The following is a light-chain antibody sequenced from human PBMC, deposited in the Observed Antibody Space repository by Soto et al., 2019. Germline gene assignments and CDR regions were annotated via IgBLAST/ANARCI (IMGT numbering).Light chain of an antibody. CDR2: GAS. CDR3: QQYTNWPYT. Sequence: EIVMTQSPATLSVSPGERASLSCRASQSVGSNLAWYQQTAGQAPRLLIYGASTRATGIPARFSGSGSGTEFPLTISRLQSEDFAVYSCQQYTNWPYTFGQGTKLEIK. V-gene: IGKV3-15*01. J-gene: IGKJ2*01. CDR1: QSVGSN.